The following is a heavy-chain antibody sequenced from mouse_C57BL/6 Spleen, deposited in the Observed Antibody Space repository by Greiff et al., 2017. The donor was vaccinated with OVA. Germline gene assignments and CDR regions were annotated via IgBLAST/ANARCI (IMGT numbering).Heavy chain of an antibody. CDR1: GYAFSSSW. J-gene: IGHJ2*01. CDR2: IYPGDGDT. V-gene: IGHV1-82*01. Sequence: VMLVESGPELVKPGASVKISCKASGYAFSSSWMNWVKQRPGKGLEWIGRIYPGDGDTNYNGKFKGKATLTADKSSSTAYMQLSSLTSEDSAVYFCARLLQYYFDYWGQGTTLTVSS. D-gene: IGHD2-12*01. CDR3: ARLLQYYFDY.